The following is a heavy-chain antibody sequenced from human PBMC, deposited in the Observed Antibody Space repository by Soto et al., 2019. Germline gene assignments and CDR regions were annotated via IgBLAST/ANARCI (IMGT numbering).Heavy chain of an antibody. CDR3: ARDVPTGTPPPYFDY. J-gene: IGHJ4*02. CDR2: IDRDETFT. Sequence: EVQLVESGGGLVQPGGSLRLSCAGSGFTLSSYCMHWVRQAPGKGLEWVSRIDRDETFTTYADSVKGRFTISRDNAKNTLYLQMHSLRVEDTAVYYCARDVPTGTPPPYFDYWGQGTLVTVSS. CDR1: GFTLSSYC. V-gene: IGHV3-74*01. D-gene: IGHD1-1*01.